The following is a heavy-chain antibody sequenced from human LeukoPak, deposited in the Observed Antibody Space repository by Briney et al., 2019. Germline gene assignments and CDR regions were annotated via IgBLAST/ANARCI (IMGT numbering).Heavy chain of an antibody. J-gene: IGHJ4*02. CDR3: ARERSGSPDY. CDR2: INPNSGGT. CDR1: GYTFTGYY. Sequence: ASVKVSCKASGYTFTGYYMHWVRQAPGQGLEWMGLINPNSGGTNYAQKFQGRVTMTRYTSLTTAYMEPSRLRSDDTAVYYCARERSGSPDYWGQGTLVTASS. V-gene: IGHV1-2*02. D-gene: IGHD3-10*01.